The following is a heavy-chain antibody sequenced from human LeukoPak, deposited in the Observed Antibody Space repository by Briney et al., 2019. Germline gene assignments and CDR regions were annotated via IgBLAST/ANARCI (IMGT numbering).Heavy chain of an antibody. Sequence: PSETLSLTCTVSGGSISSSSYYWGWIRQPPGKGLEWIGSIYYSGSTYYNPSLKSRVTISVDTSKNQFSLKLSSVTAADTAVYYCARAPPRDLTVYYYYYMDVWGKGTTVTVSS. CDR1: GGSISSSSYY. CDR3: ARAPPRDLTVYYYYYMDV. CDR2: IYYSGST. D-gene: IGHD3-9*01. J-gene: IGHJ6*03. V-gene: IGHV4-39*07.